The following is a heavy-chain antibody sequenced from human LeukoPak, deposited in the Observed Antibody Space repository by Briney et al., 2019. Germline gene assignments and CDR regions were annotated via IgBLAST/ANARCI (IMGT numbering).Heavy chain of an antibody. V-gene: IGHV3-23*01. CDR1: GFTFTTYA. J-gene: IGHJ4*02. CDR2: ISGSGGGT. Sequence: GGSLRLSCAASGFTFTTYAMSWVRQAPGKGLEWVSTISGSGGGTYFADSVKGRFTISRDNAKNTLYLQMNSLRAEDTAVYYCAPPVTTTFHFDYWGQGTLVTVSS. D-gene: IGHD4-17*01. CDR3: APPVTTTFHFDY.